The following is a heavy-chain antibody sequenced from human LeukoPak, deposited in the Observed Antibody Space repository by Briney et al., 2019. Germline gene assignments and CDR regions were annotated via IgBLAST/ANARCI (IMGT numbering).Heavy chain of an antibody. CDR1: GFTFSSYW. J-gene: IGHJ5*02. Sequence: GGSLRLSCAASGFTFSSYWMHWVRQAPGKGLVWVSRISTDASSTTYADSVKGRFTISRDNAKDTLYLQMNSLRAEDTAVYYCAKDSHYYDILTGYHNWFDPWGQGTLVTVSS. CDR3: AKDSHYYDILTGYHNWFDP. CDR2: ISTDASST. D-gene: IGHD3-9*01. V-gene: IGHV3-74*01.